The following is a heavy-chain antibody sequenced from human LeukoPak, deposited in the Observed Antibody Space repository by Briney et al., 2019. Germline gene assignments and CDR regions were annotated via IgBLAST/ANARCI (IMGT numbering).Heavy chain of an antibody. Sequence: GGSLRLSCAASGFTFSSYAMHWVRQAPGKGLEWVAVISYDGSNKYYADSVKGRFTISRDNSKNTLYLQMNSLRAEDTAVYYCARHRSGWLQSSFDYWGQGTLVTVSS. CDR3: ARHRSGWLQSSFDY. V-gene: IGHV3-30*04. CDR1: GFTFSSYA. D-gene: IGHD5-24*01. CDR2: ISYDGSNK. J-gene: IGHJ4*02.